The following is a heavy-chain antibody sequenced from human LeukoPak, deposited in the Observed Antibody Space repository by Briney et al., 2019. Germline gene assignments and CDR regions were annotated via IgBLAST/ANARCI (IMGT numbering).Heavy chain of an antibody. V-gene: IGHV3-23*01. J-gene: IGHJ4*02. CDR2: ISDDGRST. CDR1: GFTFSSYG. Sequence: GGSLRLSCAASGFTFSSYGMSWVRQAPGKGLEWVSSISDDGRSTYYADSVKGRFAISKDNSKNTMYLQMNNLRAEDTAIYYCAKRVPYTSSSVYFDYWGQGTLVTVSS. CDR3: AKRVPYTSSSVYFDY. D-gene: IGHD6-6*01.